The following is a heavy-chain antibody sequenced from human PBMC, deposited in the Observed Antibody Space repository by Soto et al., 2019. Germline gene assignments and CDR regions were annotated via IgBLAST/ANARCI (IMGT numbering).Heavy chain of an antibody. Sequence: GGSLRLSCAASGFTFDSYGMHWVRQAPGKGLEWVAFISYDGGNEYYADSVKGRFTISRDNFKNTLYLQMNSLRAEDTAVYYCAKSLAVAAGWFDPWGQGALVTVSS. V-gene: IGHV3-30*18. D-gene: IGHD6-19*01. J-gene: IGHJ5*02. CDR3: AKSLAVAAGWFDP. CDR1: GFTFDSYG. CDR2: ISYDGGNE.